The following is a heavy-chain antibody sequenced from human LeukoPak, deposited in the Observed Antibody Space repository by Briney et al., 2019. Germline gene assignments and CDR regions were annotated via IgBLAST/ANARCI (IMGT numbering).Heavy chain of an antibody. Sequence: SGGSLRLSCSVSGFSLSIYSMDWVRQAPGQGLEWISYIGSGGTAYYADSVLGRFTVSRDNAKNSVYLQMNSLTVDDTAVYYCARDPVEGGLDFWGQGVLVTVSS. CDR2: IGSGGTA. CDR3: ARDPVEGGLDF. V-gene: IGHV3-69-1*01. J-gene: IGHJ4*02. CDR1: GFSLSIYS. D-gene: IGHD3-3*01.